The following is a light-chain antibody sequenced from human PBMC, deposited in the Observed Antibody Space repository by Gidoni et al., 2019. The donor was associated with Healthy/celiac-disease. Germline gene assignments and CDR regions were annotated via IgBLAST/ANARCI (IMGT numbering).Light chain of an antibody. J-gene: IGKJ1*01. CDR2: LGS. V-gene: IGKV2-28*01. CDR3: MQSLQTPT. CDR1: QSLLHSNGYNY. Sequence: DSVMTQSPLSLPVTPGEPASISCRSSQSLLHSNGYNYLDLYMQKPGQPPQLLIYLGSNRASGVPDRFSGSGSGTDFTLKISRVESVDVVVYYCMQSLQTPTFGQGTKVEIK.